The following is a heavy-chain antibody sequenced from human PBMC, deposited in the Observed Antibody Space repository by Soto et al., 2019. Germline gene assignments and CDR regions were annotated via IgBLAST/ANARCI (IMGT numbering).Heavy chain of an antibody. V-gene: IGHV1-18*01. D-gene: IGHD6-13*01. Sequence: QVQLVQSGAEVKKPGASVKVSCKASGYTFTSYGISWVRQAPGQGLEWMGWISAYNGNTNYAQKLQGRVTMTTDTYTSTAYMELRSLRSDDTAVYYCARDPSGYSSSWYPLDYWGQGTLVTVSS. J-gene: IGHJ4*02. CDR1: GYTFTSYG. CDR2: ISAYNGNT. CDR3: ARDPSGYSSSWYPLDY.